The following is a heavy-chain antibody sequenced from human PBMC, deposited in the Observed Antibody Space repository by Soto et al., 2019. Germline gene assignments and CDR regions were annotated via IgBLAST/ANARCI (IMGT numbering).Heavy chain of an antibody. CDR3: AGHKEGYNWNFVY. V-gene: IGHV5-10-1*01. Sequence: PGESLKISCQGSGYNFASSWISWVRQMPGKGLEWMGRIEPSDSSANYSPSFQGHVTISADKSISTVYLQWSSLKASDTAMYYCAGHKEGYNWNFVYWGQGTQVTVSS. CDR2: IEPSDSSA. J-gene: IGHJ4*02. CDR1: GYNFASSW. D-gene: IGHD1-20*01.